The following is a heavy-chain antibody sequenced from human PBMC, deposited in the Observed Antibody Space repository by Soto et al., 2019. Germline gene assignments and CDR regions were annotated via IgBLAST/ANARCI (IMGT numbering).Heavy chain of an antibody. Sequence: SETLSLTCTVSGGSISSGGYYWSWIRQHPGKGLEWIGYIYYSGSTYYNPSLKSRVTISVDTSKNQSSLKLSSVTAADTAVYYCARATYYDFWSGTRPDYWGQGTLVTVSS. D-gene: IGHD3-3*01. CDR3: ARATYYDFWSGTRPDY. V-gene: IGHV4-31*03. J-gene: IGHJ4*02. CDR2: IYYSGST. CDR1: GGSISSGGYY.